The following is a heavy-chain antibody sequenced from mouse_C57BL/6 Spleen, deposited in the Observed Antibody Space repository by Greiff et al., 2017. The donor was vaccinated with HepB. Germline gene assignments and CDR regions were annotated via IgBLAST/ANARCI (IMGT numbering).Heavy chain of an antibody. V-gene: IGHV5-17*01. Sequence: EVKLVESGGGLVKPGGSLKLSCAASGFTFSDYGMHWVRQAPEKGLEWVAYISSGSSTIYYADTVKGRFTISRDNAKNTLFLQMTSLRSDDTAMYYCARRTTVVDYAMDYWGQGTSVTVSS. CDR1: GFTFSDYG. CDR2: ISSGSSTI. CDR3: ARRTTVVDYAMDY. J-gene: IGHJ4*01. D-gene: IGHD1-1*01.